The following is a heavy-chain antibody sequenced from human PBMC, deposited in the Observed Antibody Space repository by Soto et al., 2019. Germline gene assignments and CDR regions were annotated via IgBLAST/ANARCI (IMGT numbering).Heavy chain of an antibody. V-gene: IGHV4-31*03. CDR3: ARVPVMVRGITNAFDI. CDR1: GGSISSGGYY. J-gene: IGHJ3*02. D-gene: IGHD3-10*01. CDR2: IYYSGST. Sequence: QVQLQESGPGLVKPSQTLSLTCTVSGGSISSGGYYWSWIRQHPGKGLEWIGYIYYSGSTYYNPSLTSRVTISVATSKNQFSRKLSAVTAADTAVYYCARVPVMVRGITNAFDIWGQGTMVTVSS.